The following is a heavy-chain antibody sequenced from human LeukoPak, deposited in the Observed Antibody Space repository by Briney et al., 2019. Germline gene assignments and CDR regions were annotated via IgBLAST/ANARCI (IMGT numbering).Heavy chain of an antibody. J-gene: IGHJ4*02. CDR2: IYYSGST. V-gene: IGHV4-59*01. Sequence: SETLSLTCTVSGGSISSYYWSWIRQPPGKGLEWIGYIYYSGSTNYNPSLKSRVTISVDTSKNQFSLKLSSVTAADTAVYYCARDGYSGNDGLWGQGTLVTVSS. CDR3: ARDGYSGNDGL. D-gene: IGHD5-12*01. CDR1: GGSISSYY.